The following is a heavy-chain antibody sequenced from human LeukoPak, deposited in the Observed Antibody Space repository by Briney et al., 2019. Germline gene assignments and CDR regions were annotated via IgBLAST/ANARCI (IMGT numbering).Heavy chain of an antibody. CDR3: VRRSGRKRDAFDI. J-gene: IGHJ3*02. CDR1: GGSISSYY. Sequence: SETLSLTCTVSGGSISSYYWSWIRQPPGKGLEWIGYIYYSGSTNYNPSLKSRVTISVDTSKNQFSLKLSSVTAADTAVYYCVRRSGRKRDAFDIWGQGTMVTVSS. D-gene: IGHD1-1*01. CDR2: IYYSGST. V-gene: IGHV4-59*08.